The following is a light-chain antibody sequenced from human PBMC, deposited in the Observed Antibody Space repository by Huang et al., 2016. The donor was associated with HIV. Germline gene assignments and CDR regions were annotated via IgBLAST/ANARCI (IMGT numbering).Light chain of an antibody. CDR1: QSVSSSY. CDR3: QQYGTSPPYT. CDR2: GAS. V-gene: IGKV3-20*01. Sequence: EIVLTQSPGTLSLSPGERVTLSCRASQSVSSSYLAWYQQKVGQAPRLLIYGASSRATGIPDRISGGGSGTDFTLTISSLDPEDFAVYYCQQYGTSPPYTFGQGTKLEIK. J-gene: IGKJ2*01.